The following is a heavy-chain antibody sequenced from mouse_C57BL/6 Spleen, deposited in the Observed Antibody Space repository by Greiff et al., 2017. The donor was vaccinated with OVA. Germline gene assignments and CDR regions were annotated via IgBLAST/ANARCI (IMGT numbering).Heavy chain of an antibody. D-gene: IGHD2-4*01. CDR2: IRLKSDNYAT. J-gene: IGHJ2*01. Sequence: DVKVEESGGGLVQPGGSMKLSCVASGFTFSNYWMNWVRQSPEKGLEWVAQIRLKSDNYATHYAESVKGRFTISRDDSKSSVYLQMNNLRAEDTGIYYCTRLYYDYDGYFDYWGQGTTLTVSS. CDR1: GFTFSNYW. CDR3: TRLYYDYDGYFDY. V-gene: IGHV6-3*01.